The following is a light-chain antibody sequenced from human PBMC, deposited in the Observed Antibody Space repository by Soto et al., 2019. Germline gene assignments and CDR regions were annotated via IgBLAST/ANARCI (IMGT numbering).Light chain of an antibody. CDR1: LSLVYSDGNTY. V-gene: IGKV2-30*01. CDR2: KVS. Sequence: DVVMTQSPLSLPVTLGQTASISCRSSLSLVYSDGNTYLNWFHQRPGQSPRRIFYKVSNRDSGVPDRFSASGSVTDFTLRINRVEAEDGGVYYCLQGSHWPPTFGQGTTVEIK. CDR3: LQGSHWPPT. J-gene: IGKJ1*01.